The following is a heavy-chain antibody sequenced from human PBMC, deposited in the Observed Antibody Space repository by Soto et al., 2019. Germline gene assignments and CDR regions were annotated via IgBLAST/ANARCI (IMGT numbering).Heavy chain of an antibody. D-gene: IGHD3-22*01. CDR1: GYTFTGYY. CDR3: ARGGGTMIVVVTYYYGMDV. CDR2: INPNGGGT. V-gene: IGHV1-2*04. J-gene: IGHJ6*02. Sequence: GASVKVSCKASGYTFTGYYMHWVRQAPGQGLDWMGWINPNGGGTNYAQKFQGWVTMTRDTSISTAYMELSRLRSDDTAVYYCARGGGTMIVVVTYYYGMDVWGQGTTVTVSS.